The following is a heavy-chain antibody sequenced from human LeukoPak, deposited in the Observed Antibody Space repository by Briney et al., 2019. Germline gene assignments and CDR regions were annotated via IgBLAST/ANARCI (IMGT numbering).Heavy chain of an antibody. D-gene: IGHD3-22*01. V-gene: IGHV4-28*01. J-gene: IGHJ4*02. CDR3: ASGRITMIVDY. CDR1: GYSISSSNR. Sequence: SETLSLTCAVSGYSISSSNRWGWIRQPPGKGLEWIGYIYYSGSTYYNPSLKSRVTMSVDTSKNQFSLKLSSVTAVDTAVYYCASGRITMIVDYWGQGTLVTVSS. CDR2: IYYSGST.